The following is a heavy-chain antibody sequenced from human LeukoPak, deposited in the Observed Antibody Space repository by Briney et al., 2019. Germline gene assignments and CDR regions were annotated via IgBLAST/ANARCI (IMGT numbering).Heavy chain of an antibody. D-gene: IGHD3-22*01. CDR3: ARDRAYYYDSSGYYYFDH. V-gene: IGHV3-21*04. CDR1: GFIFNSYS. J-gene: IGHJ4*02. Sequence: GGSLRLSCAASGFIFNSYSMNWIRQAPGKGLEWVSSISFRSSISYADSVKGRFTISRDNAKNSLYLQMNSLRDEDTAVYYCARDRAYYYDSSGYYYFDHWGQGTLVTVSS. CDR2: ISFRSSI.